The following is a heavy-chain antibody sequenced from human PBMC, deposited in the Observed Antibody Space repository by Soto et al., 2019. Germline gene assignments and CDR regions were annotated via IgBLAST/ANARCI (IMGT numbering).Heavy chain of an antibody. CDR2: IYYSGST. V-gene: IGHV4-39*01. Sequence: SETLSLTCTVSGGSISSSSYYWGWIRQPPGKGLEWIGSIYYSGSTYYNPSLKSRVTISVDTSKNQFSLKLSSVTAADTAVYYCARRGYDFWSGRYYFDYWGQGTLVTVSS. D-gene: IGHD3-3*01. CDR3: ARRGYDFWSGRYYFDY. J-gene: IGHJ4*02. CDR1: GGSISSSSYY.